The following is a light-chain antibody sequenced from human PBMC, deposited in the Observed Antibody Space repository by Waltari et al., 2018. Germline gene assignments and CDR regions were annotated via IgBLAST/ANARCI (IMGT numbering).Light chain of an antibody. J-gene: IGKJ2*01. CDR2: GAS. CDR1: QIFSSAY. CDR3: QLYHT. Sequence: EIVLTQSPGTLSLSPGDGATLSCRASQIFSSAYLGWYQQKPGQPPRLLIYGASSRATGVPDRFSGSGSATDFTLTISRLEPEDFAVYYCQLYHTFGQGTMLEIK. V-gene: IGKV3-20*01.